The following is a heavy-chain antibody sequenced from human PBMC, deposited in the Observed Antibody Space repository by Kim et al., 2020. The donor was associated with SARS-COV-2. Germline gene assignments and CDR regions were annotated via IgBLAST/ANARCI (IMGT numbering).Heavy chain of an antibody. D-gene: IGHD2-21*01. CDR3: AKGAETYIPGAFDY. CDR1: GYTFTNYR. Sequence: ASVKVSCKASGYTFTNYRVHWVRQAPGQRFEWMGRITPGGDTKYSQKFQDRVTITSDTSASTTSLEESSLGSEDTAIYYCAKGAETYIPGAFDYWGQG. J-gene: IGHJ4*02. CDR2: ITPGGDT. V-gene: IGHV1-3*01.